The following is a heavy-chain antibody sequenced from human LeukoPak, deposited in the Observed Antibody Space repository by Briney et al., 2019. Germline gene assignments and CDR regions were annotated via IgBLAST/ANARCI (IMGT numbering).Heavy chain of an antibody. V-gene: IGHV1-69*04. CDR1: GCTFSSYA. Sequence: ASVKVSCKASGCTFSSYAISWVRQAPGQGLEWMGRIIPILGIANYAQKFQGRVTITADKSTSTAYMERSSLRSEDTAVYYCAGGGRGDIGGRRGLSPFDYWGQGTLVTVSS. CDR2: IIPILGIA. D-gene: IGHD5-12*01. J-gene: IGHJ4*02. CDR3: AGGGRGDIGGRRGLSPFDY.